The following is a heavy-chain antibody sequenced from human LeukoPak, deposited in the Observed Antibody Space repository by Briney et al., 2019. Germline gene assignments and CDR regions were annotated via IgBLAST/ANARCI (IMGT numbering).Heavy chain of an antibody. CDR3: ATLPDY. J-gene: IGHJ4*02. CDR2: GYHSGNT. V-gene: IGHV4-38-2*01. Sequence: SETLSLTCAVSGESIRSGYYWGWIRQPPGKGLEWIGSGYHSGNTHYNPSLKSRVTISVDTSKNQFSLKLNSVTAADTAVYYCATLPDYWGQGTLVTVSS. CDR1: GESIRSGYY.